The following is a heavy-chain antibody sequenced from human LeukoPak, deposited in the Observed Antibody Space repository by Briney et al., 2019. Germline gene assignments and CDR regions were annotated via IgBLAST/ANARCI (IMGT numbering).Heavy chain of an antibody. Sequence: PGGSLRLSCAASGFTFSSYAMHWVRQAPGKGLEYVSAISSNGGSTYYANSVKGRFTISRDNSKNTLYLQMGSLRAEDMAVYYCARGGGHYYGSGRSRYYYYMDVWGKGTTVTVSS. V-gene: IGHV3-64*01. D-gene: IGHD3-10*01. J-gene: IGHJ6*03. CDR2: ISSNGGST. CDR1: GFTFSSYA. CDR3: ARGGGHYYGSGRSRYYYYMDV.